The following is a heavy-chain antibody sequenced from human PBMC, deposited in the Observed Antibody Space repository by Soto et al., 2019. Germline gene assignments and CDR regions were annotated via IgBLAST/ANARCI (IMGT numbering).Heavy chain of an antibody. Sequence: EVQLVESGGGLVQPGGSLRLSCAASGFTFSTYSLNWVRQAPGKGLEWVSSISSSSSFIYYADSVKGRFTISRDNAKNSLFLQMDSLRAEDTAVYYCAREESDGDFFDYWGQGTLVSVSS. V-gene: IGHV3-21*01. J-gene: IGHJ4*02. CDR2: ISSSSSFI. D-gene: IGHD4-17*01. CDR1: GFTFSTYS. CDR3: AREESDGDFFDY.